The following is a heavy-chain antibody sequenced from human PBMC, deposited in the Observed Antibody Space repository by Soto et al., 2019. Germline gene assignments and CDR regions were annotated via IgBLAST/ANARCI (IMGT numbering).Heavy chain of an antibody. CDR1: GGFI. Sequence: SETLSLTCTVSGGFIWGWIRQSPDKGLEWIGYIYNSGRYNYNPSLESRLTISIDTSKNQFSLRLASVTAADTAGYYCARTLPNKQLFAPWSQEIWVTV. D-gene: IGHD1-1*01. J-gene: IGHJ5*02. CDR2: IYNSGRY. CDR3: ARTLPNKQLFAP. V-gene: IGHV4-59*01.